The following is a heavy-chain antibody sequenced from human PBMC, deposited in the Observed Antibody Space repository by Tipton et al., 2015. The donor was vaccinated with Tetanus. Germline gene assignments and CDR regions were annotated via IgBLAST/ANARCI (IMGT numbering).Heavy chain of an antibody. V-gene: IGHV4-59*02. CDR1: GDSVSGCY. J-gene: IGHJ4*02. D-gene: IGHD2-8*02. CDR3: AGATAQRTELYFDH. CDR2: VYYTGST. Sequence: TLSLTCTVSGDSVSGCYWSWIRQPPGKGLEWIGYVYYTGSTNHNPSLKSRVTISMDRSKNQISLQLTSVTAADTAVYFCAGATAQRTELYFDHWGQGTLVTVSS.